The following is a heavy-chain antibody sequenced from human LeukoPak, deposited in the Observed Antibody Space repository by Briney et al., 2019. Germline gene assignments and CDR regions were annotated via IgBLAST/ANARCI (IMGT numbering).Heavy chain of an antibody. CDR2: INHSGST. Sequence: PLETLSLTCAVYGGSFSGYYWSWIRQPPGKGLEWIGEINHSGSTNYNPSLKSRVTISVDTSKNQFSLKLSSVTAADTAVYYCARFTTMVPDYWGQGTLVTVSS. D-gene: IGHD3-10*01. V-gene: IGHV4-34*01. CDR3: ARFTTMVPDY. J-gene: IGHJ4*02. CDR1: GGSFSGYY.